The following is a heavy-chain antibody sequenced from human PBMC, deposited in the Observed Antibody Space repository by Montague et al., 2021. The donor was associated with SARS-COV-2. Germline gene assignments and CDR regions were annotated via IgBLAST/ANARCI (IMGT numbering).Heavy chain of an antibody. CDR3: ARVTTKRTRYGSGSYGGFDAFDI. V-gene: IGHV4-59*08. Sequence: SETLSLTCTVSGGSINTYYWSWIRQPPGKGLEWIGYIYYSESTNYNPSLKSRVTISVDTSKNQFSLKLSSVTAADTAVYYCARVTTKRTRYGSGSYGGFDAFDIWGQETLVTVSS. CDR2: IYYSEST. D-gene: IGHD3-10*01. J-gene: IGHJ3*02. CDR1: GGSINTYY.